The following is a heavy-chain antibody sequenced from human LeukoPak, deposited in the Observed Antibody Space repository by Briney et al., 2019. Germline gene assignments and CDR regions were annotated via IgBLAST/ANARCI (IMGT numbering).Heavy chain of an antibody. CDR3: AKTGSEDGYSLHFDP. CDR1: GFTFSNFV. D-gene: IGHD5-24*01. V-gene: IGHV3-23*01. J-gene: IGHJ5*02. Sequence: GGSLRLSCAPSGFTFSNFVMSWVRQAPGKGLEWVSTISGSGGATYYANSVQGRFTISRDNSKNTLYLQMSSLRAEDTAVYYCAKTGSEDGYSLHFDPWGQGTLVTVSS. CDR2: ISGSGGAT.